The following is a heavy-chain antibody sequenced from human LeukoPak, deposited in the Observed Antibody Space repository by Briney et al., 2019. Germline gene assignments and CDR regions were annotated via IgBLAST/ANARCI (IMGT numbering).Heavy chain of an antibody. CDR2: VYTGEDT. CDR1: GFIVTSNY. V-gene: IGHV3-53*01. J-gene: IGHJ5*02. CDR3: ARVSMDKSITNWFDP. Sequence: GGSLRLSCAASGFIVTSNYMTWVRQAPGRGLEWVSVVYTGEDTYYADSVKGRFTISRDNSMNTLYLEMKSLRVEDAAVYYCARVSMDKSITNWFDPWGEGTLVTVSS. D-gene: IGHD2/OR15-2a*01.